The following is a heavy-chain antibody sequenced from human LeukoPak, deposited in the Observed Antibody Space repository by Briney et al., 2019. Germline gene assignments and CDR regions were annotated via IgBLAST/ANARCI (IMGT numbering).Heavy chain of an antibody. Sequence: NPSETLSLTCAVSGYSISSGYYWSWIRQPPGKGLEWIGSIYHSGSTYYNPSLKSRVTISVDTSKNQFSLKLSSVTAADTAVYYCAREGAIFGVVIMIPWFDPWGQGTLVTVSS. CDR1: GYSISSGYY. V-gene: IGHV4-38-2*02. J-gene: IGHJ5*02. CDR3: AREGAIFGVVIMIPWFDP. CDR2: IYHSGST. D-gene: IGHD3-3*01.